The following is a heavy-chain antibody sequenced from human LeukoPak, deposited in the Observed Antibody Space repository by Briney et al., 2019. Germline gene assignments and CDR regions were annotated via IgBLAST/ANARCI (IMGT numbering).Heavy chain of an antibody. J-gene: IGHJ4*02. Sequence: TTSETLSLTCTVSGGSVSSSSSYWGWIRQPPGKGLEWIGSIYYSGRTYNNPSLKSRVTISVDTSKNQFSLKLSSVTAADTAVYYCARHSSASYDRSGYYFSRWGQGTLVTVSS. CDR2: IYYSGRT. D-gene: IGHD3-22*01. CDR3: ARHSSASYDRSGYYFSR. CDR1: GGSVSSSSSY. V-gene: IGHV4-39*01.